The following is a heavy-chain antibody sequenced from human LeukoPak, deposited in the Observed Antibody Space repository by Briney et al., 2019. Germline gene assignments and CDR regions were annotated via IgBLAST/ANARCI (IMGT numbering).Heavy chain of an antibody. CDR3: TTDLGTYYHGSQRLIPIDY. V-gene: IGHV3-15*01. CDR1: GFTFTNAW. D-gene: IGHD3-10*01. J-gene: IGHJ4*02. CDR2: IKSKTDGETT. Sequence: GGSLSLSCVDSGFTFTNAWMSWVRQAPGKGLEWIGRIKSKTDGETTNCAEPVRGRFTISRDDSKSAVYLQMNSLKIEDTAVYYCTTDLGTYYHGSQRLIPIDYWGQGTLVTVSS.